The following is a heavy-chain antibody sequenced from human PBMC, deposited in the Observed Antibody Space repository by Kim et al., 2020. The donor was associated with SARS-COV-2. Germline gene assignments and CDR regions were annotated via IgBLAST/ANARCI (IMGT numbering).Heavy chain of an antibody. V-gene: IGHV4-59*01. D-gene: IGHD4-17*01. CDR2: IHYSGST. Sequence: SETLSLTCTVSSGSISSYYWSWIRQPPGKGLEWIGYIHYSGSTNYNPSLKSRVTISLDTSKNQFSLKLSSVIAADTAVYFCAGDSTVWYFDLWGRGSLVTVSS. CDR1: SGSISSYY. CDR3: AGDSTVWYFDL. J-gene: IGHJ2*01.